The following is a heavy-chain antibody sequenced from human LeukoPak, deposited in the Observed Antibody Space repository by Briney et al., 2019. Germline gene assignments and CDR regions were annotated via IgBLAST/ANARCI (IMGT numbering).Heavy chain of an antibody. D-gene: IGHD3-22*01. CDR3: ARDYYDSSFGAFDI. Sequence: SETLSLTCTVSGVSISSGSYYWSWIRQPAGKGLEGIGRLYTSGSTNYNPSLKSRVNISVDTSKNQFSLKLSSVTAADTAVYYCARDYYDSSFGAFDIWGQGTMVTVSS. J-gene: IGHJ3*02. CDR2: LYTSGST. V-gene: IGHV4-61*02. CDR1: GVSISSGSYY.